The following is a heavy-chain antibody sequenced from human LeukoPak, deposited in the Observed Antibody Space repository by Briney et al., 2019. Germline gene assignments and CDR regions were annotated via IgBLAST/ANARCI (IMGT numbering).Heavy chain of an antibody. J-gene: IGHJ4*02. V-gene: IGHV3-53*01. CDR2: IYAGGGT. D-gene: IGHD3-10*01. CDR3: AKEDGNYGSGRYYYFDY. CDR1: AFTVSSNF. Sequence: GGSLRLSCAASAFTVSSNFMTWVRQAPGKGLEWVSLIYAGGGTYYADSVKGRFTISRDNSKSTLYLVMNSLRAEDTAVYYCAKEDGNYGSGRYYYFDYWGQGTLVTVSS.